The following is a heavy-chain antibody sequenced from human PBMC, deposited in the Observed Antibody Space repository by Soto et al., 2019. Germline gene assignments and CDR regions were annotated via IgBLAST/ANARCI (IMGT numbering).Heavy chain of an antibody. V-gene: IGHV4-34*01. CDR1: GGSFSGYY. J-gene: IGHJ4*02. CDR2: INRGGDT. Sequence: QVQLQQWGAGLLKPSETLSLTCAVYGGSFSGYYWSWIRQPPGKGLEWVGEINRGGDTNYNPSLKSRVTISVDTSKNQFSLKLTSVTAADTAVYYCARGYGSGSYFTGNWGQGTLVTVSS. CDR3: ARGYGSGSYFTGN. D-gene: IGHD3-10*01.